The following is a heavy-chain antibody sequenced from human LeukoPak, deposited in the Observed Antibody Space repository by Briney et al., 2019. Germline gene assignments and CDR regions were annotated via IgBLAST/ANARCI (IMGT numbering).Heavy chain of an antibody. D-gene: IGHD6-19*01. V-gene: IGHV3-23*01. J-gene: IGHJ4*02. CDR2: ISGSGGST. CDR3: AKGQAVAGTDAGY. CDR1: GFTFSTYA. Sequence: GGSLRLSCEASGFTFSTYAMTWVRQAPGKGLEWVSAISGSGGSTYYADSVKGRFTISRDNSKNTLYLQMNSLRAEDTAVYYCAKGQAVAGTDAGYWGQGTLVTVSS.